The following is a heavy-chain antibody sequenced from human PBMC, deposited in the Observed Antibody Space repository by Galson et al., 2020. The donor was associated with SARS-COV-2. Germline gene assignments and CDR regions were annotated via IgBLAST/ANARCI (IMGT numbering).Heavy chain of an antibody. CDR1: GFTFSSYA. D-gene: IGHD6-6*01. Sequence: GGSLRLSCAASGFTFSSYAMSWVRQAPGKGLEWVSAISGSGGSTYYADSVKGRFTISRDNSKNTLYLQMNSLRAEDTAVYYCAKSGQLGPYYYYGMDVWGQGTTVTVSS. CDR2: ISGSGGST. CDR3: AKSGQLGPYYYYGMDV. J-gene: IGHJ6*02. V-gene: IGHV3-23*01.